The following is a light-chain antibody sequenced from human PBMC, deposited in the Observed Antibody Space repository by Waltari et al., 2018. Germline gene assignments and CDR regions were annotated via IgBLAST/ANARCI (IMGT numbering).Light chain of an antibody. CDR3: QAWDSSTYYV. CDR2: QDS. Sequence: SYELTQPPSVSVSPGQTASITCSGGKLGDKYACWYQQKPGQSPVLVIYQDSKLPSGIPERFSRANSGNTATLTVSGTQAMDEADYYCQAWDSSTYYVFGTGTKVTVL. CDR1: KLGDKY. J-gene: IGLJ1*01. V-gene: IGLV3-1*01.